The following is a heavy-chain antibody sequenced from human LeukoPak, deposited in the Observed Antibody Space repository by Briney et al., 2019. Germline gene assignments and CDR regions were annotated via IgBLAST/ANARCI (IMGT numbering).Heavy chain of an antibody. CDR3: ARLAASAFDY. J-gene: IGHJ4*02. CDR2: ISSSSSYI. V-gene: IGHV3-21*01. CDR1: GFTFSSYS. Sequence: PGGSLRLSCAASGFTFSSYSMNWVRQAPGKGLEWASSISSSSSYIYYADSVKGRFTISRDNAKNSLYLQMNSLRAEDTAVYYCARLAASAFDYWGQGTLVTVSS. D-gene: IGHD6-25*01.